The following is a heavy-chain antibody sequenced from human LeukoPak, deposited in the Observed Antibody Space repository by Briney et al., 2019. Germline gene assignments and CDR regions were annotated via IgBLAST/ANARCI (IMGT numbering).Heavy chain of an antibody. J-gene: IGHJ4*02. D-gene: IGHD3-3*01. CDR3: ARVQAGGFLESFDY. CDR2: ISAYNGNT. CDR1: GYTFTSYG. V-gene: IGHV1-18*01. Sequence: ASVKASCKASGYTFTSYGISWVRQAPGQGLEWMGWISAYNGNTNYAQKLQGRVTMTTDTSTSTAYMELRSLRSDDTAVYYCARVQAGGFLESFDYWGQGTLVTVSS.